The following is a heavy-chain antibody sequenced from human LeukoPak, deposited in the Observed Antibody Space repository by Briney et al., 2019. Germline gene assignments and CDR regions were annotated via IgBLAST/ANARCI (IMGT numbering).Heavy chain of an antibody. V-gene: IGHV3-21*01. CDR3: AREDSSSLDY. CDR2: ISSSSSYI. CDR1: GFTFSSYS. D-gene: IGHD6-6*01. Sequence: GGSLGLSCAASGFTFSSYSMNWVRQAPGKGLEWVSSISSSSSYIYYADSVKGRFTISRDNAKNSLYLQMNSLRAEDTAVYYCAREDSSSLDYWGQGTLVTVSS. J-gene: IGHJ4*02.